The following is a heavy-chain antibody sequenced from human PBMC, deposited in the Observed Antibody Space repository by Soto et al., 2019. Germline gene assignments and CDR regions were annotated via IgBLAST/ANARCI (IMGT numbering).Heavy chain of an antibody. J-gene: IGHJ4*02. V-gene: IGHV1-46*01. Sequence: QVQLVQSGAEVKKPGASVKLSCKASGYTFINYYIHWVRQAPGQGLEWMGIFNPTSGSTNYAQKFQGRVTLTMDTSTRTVYMELSSLRFDDKAVYYCARDLAAGDYWGQGTLVTVSS. CDR1: GYTFINYY. D-gene: IGHD6-13*01. CDR2: FNPTSGST. CDR3: ARDLAAGDY.